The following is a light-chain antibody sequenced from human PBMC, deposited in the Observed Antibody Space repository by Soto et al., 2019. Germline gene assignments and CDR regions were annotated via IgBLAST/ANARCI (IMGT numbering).Light chain of an antibody. CDR3: QMYNGPPFT. CDR2: SAS. Sequence: DIQMTQSPSSLSASVGDRVTITCRASQGINTFLAWFQPKPGKVPQLLIYSASTLQSGVPSRFSGSGSGTDFSLTISSLQPEDVATYYCQMYNGPPFTFGPGTKVNI. CDR1: QGINTF. J-gene: IGKJ3*01. V-gene: IGKV1-27*01.